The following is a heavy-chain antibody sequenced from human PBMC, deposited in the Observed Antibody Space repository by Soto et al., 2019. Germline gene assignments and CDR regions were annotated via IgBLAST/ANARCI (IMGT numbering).Heavy chain of an antibody. D-gene: IGHD4-17*01. V-gene: IGHV3-23*01. Sequence: PGGSLRLSCAASGFTFRNFAMKWVRQAPGKGLQWVSVIGSGGDGIHYADSVKGRFTISRDNSKNTVNLQMNSLRAEDTAVYYSGTYGQHLMGSWGQGTLVTVSS. CDR3: GTYGQHLMGS. J-gene: IGHJ5*02. CDR1: GFTFRNFA. CDR2: IGSGGDGI.